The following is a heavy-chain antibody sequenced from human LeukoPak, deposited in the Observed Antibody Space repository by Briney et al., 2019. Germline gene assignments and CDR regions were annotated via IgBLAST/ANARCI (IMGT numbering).Heavy chain of an antibody. CDR2: IKNDGSST. V-gene: IGHV3-74*01. Sequence: GGSLRLSCAASGFTFSNYWMHWVRQAPGKGLVWVSRIKNDGSSTDYADSVKGRFTISRDNAKNSLYLQMNSLRAEDTAVYYCAGDYCSTTSCRFDYWGQGTLVTVSS. CDR3: AGDYCSTTSCRFDY. J-gene: IGHJ4*02. D-gene: IGHD2-2*01. CDR1: GFTFSNYW.